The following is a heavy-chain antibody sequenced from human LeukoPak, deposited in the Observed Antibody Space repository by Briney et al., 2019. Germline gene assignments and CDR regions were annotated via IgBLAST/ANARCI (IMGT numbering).Heavy chain of an antibody. CDR2: IIPIFGTA. CDR3: ARDRDCSGGSCYGAY. J-gene: IGHJ4*02. D-gene: IGHD2-15*01. Sequence: SVKVSCKASGGTFSSYAISWVRQAAGQGLEWMGGIIPIFGTANYAQKFQGRVTITADESTSTAYMELSSLRSEDTAVYYCARDRDCSGGSCYGAYWGQGTLVTVSS. V-gene: IGHV1-69*13. CDR1: GGTFSSYA.